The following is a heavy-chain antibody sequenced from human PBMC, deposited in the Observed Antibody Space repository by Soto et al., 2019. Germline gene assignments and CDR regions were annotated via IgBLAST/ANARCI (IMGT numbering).Heavy chain of an antibody. CDR1: AGSITRGGYY. CDR3: ARDRAP. D-gene: IGHD3-10*01. Sequence: QVQLQESGPGLVKPSETLSLTCTVSAGSITRGGYYWSWIRQHPGKGLEWIGYIYNRGTTSYHPSLKTRVTISVDPSKSQFTLKLTSVTAAVTAVYYCARDRAPWGQGTLVPVSS. CDR2: IYNRGTT. V-gene: IGHV4-31*03. J-gene: IGHJ5*02.